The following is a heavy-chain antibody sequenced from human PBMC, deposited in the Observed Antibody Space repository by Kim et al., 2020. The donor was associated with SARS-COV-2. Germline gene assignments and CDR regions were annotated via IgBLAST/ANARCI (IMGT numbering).Heavy chain of an antibody. CDR1: GFTFSSYG. V-gene: IGHV3-33*06. CDR2: IWYDGSNK. D-gene: IGHD6-13*01. J-gene: IGHJ4*02. CDR3: AKDSGSSWSFYFDY. Sequence: GGSLRLSCAASGFTFSSYGMHWVRQAPGKGLEWVAVIWYDGSNKYYADSVKGRFTISRDNSKNTLYLQMNSLRAEDTAVYYCAKDSGSSWSFYFDYWGQGTLVTVSS.